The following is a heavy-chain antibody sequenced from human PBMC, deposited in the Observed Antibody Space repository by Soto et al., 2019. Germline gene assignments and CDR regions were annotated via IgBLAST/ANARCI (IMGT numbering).Heavy chain of an antibody. V-gene: IGHV3-23*01. CDR3: AKGSHVNSGYVKLHFDY. D-gene: IGHD5-12*01. J-gene: IGHJ4*02. CDR2: ISGSGGST. Sequence: EVQLLESGGGLVQPGGSLRLSCAASGFTFSSYAMSWVRQAPGKGLEWVSAISGSGGSTYYADSVKGRFTISRDNSKNTLYLQMNSLRAEDTAVYYCAKGSHVNSGYVKLHFDYWGQGTLVTVSS. CDR1: GFTFSSYA.